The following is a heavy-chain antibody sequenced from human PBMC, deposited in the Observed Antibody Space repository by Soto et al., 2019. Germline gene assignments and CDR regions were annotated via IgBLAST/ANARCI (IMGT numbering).Heavy chain of an antibody. V-gene: IGHV4-31*03. CDR1: GGARNSGNYY. CDR2: IYVTGAV. CDR3: ARLRIATNNYKWFDP. D-gene: IGHD2-21*01. Sequence: SVTLSLTCRVSGGARNSGNYYWRWIHQVPGKGLEWIGHIYVTGAVDYKPSLRDRITISQDTSERQFSLNLRLVTAADTAVYYCARLRIATNNYKWFDPWGQGTLVTVSS. J-gene: IGHJ5*02.